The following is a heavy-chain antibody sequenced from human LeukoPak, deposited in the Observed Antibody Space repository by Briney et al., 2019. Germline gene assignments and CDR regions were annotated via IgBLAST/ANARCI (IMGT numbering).Heavy chain of an antibody. V-gene: IGHV4-34*01. D-gene: IGHD6-13*01. Sequence: PSETLSLTCAGYGGSFRGYYWSWIRQPPGKGLEWIGEINHSGSTNYNPSLKSRVTISVDTSKNQFSLKLSSVTAADTAVYYCARGSTGSWRTFDYWGQGTLVTVSS. J-gene: IGHJ4*02. CDR2: INHSGST. CDR1: GGSFRGYY. CDR3: ARGSTGSWRTFDY.